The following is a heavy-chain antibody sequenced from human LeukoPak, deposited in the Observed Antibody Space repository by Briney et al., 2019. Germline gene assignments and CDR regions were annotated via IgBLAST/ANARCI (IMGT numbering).Heavy chain of an antibody. CDR3: ASSCSSTSCYTLGRGSYFDY. CDR2: INHSGST. J-gene: IGHJ4*02. CDR1: GGSFSGYY. V-gene: IGHV4-34*01. Sequence: SETLSLTCAVYGGSFSGYYWSWIRQPPGKGLEWIGEINHSGSTNYNPSLKSRVTISVDTSKNQFSLKLSSVTAADTAVYYCASSCSSTSCYTLGRGSYFDYWGQGTLVTVSS. D-gene: IGHD2-2*02.